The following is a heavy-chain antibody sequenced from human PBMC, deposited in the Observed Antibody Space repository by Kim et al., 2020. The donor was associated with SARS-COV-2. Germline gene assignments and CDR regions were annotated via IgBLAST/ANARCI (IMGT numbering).Heavy chain of an antibody. V-gene: IGHV1-3*01. Sequence: ASVKVSCKASGYTFTSYAMHWVRQAPGQRLEWMGWINAGNGNTKYSQKFQGRVTITRDTSASTAYMELSSLRSEDTAVYYCAKSEYLRYNWNYVSPDWFDPWGQGTLVTVSS. CDR1: GYTFTSYA. D-gene: IGHD1-7*01. CDR3: AKSEYLRYNWNYVSPDWFDP. CDR2: INAGNGNT. J-gene: IGHJ5*01.